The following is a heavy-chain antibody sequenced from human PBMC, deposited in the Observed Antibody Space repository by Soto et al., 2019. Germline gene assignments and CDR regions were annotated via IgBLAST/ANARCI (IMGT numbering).Heavy chain of an antibody. CDR1: EFTFSDYY. CDR3: ERDKGRSPFDY. CDR2: ISSSSSTI. J-gene: IGHJ4*02. Sequence: GGSLRLSCAASEFTFSDYYMTWIRQAPGKGLEWVSYISSSSSTIYYADSVKGRFTISRDNAKNSLYLQMNSLRAEDTAVYYCERDKGRSPFDYWGQGTLVTVSS. V-gene: IGHV3-11*04. D-gene: IGHD2-15*01.